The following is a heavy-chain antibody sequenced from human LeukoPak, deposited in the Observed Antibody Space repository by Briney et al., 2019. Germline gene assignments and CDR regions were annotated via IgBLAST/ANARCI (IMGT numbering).Heavy chain of an antibody. V-gene: IGHV3-73*01. D-gene: IGHD6-19*01. Sequence: GGSLRLSCAASGFTFSGSAMHWVRQASGKGLEWVGRIRSKANSYATAYAASVRGRFTISRDDSKNTAYLQMNSLRTEDTAVYYCTRQPGYSSGWYVFDYWGQGTLVTVSS. J-gene: IGHJ4*02. CDR2: IRSKANSYAT. CDR1: GFTFSGSA. CDR3: TRQPGYSSGWYVFDY.